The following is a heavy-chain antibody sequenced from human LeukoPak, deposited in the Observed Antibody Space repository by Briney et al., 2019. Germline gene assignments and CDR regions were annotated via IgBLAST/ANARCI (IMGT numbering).Heavy chain of an antibody. D-gene: IGHD2-2*01. CDR3: ARHLGYCSSTSCSPYHFDY. CDR2: IYHSGST. CDR1: GYSISSGYY. Sequence: PSETLSLTCAVSGYSISSGYYWGWIRQPPGKGLEWIGSIYHSGSTYYNPSLKSRVTISVDTSKNQFSLKLSSVTAADTAVYYCARHLGYCSSTSCSPYHFDYWGQGTLVTVSS. J-gene: IGHJ4*02. V-gene: IGHV4-38-2*01.